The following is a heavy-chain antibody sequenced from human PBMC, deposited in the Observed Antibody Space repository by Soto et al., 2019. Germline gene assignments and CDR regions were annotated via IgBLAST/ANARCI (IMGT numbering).Heavy chain of an antibody. CDR1: GYTFSNYG. J-gene: IGHJ5*02. CDR3: ARVVPGAEAWFGP. V-gene: IGHV1-18*01. CDR2: ISLYSDGT. Sequence: ASVKVSCKTSGYTFSNYGIAWVRQAPGQPLEWLGWISLYSDGTNYAQKFQGRVSMTTDTSTTTAYMELRSLRSDDTAVYYCARVVPGAEAWFGPWGQGTLVTVSS. D-gene: IGHD2-2*01.